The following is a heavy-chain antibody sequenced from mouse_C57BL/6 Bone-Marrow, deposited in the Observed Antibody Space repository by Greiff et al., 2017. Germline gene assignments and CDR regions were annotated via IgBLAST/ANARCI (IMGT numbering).Heavy chain of an antibody. CDR1: GYTFTSYG. D-gene: IGHD1-1*01. CDR2: IYPRSGNT. Sequence: VQLQQSGAELARPGASVKLSCKASGYTFTSYGISWVKQRTGQGLEWIGEIYPRSGNTYYNEKFKGKATLTADKSSSTAYMELRSLPSEDSAVFFCANYSSSTIAYWGQGTLVTVSA. CDR3: ANYSSSTIAY. V-gene: IGHV1-81*01. J-gene: IGHJ3*01.